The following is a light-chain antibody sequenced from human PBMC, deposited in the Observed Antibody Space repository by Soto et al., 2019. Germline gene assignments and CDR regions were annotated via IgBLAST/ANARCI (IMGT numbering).Light chain of an antibody. CDR1: SSDVGSYNL. V-gene: IGLV2-14*02. J-gene: IGLJ2*01. Sequence: QSALTQSASVSGSPGQSITISCTGTSSDVGSYNLVSWYQQHPGKAPKLMIYDVSDRPSGVSNRFSGSKSGNTASLTISGLQAEDEASYYCTSYTTSSTVVFGGGTKLTVL. CDR2: DVS. CDR3: TSYTTSSTVV.